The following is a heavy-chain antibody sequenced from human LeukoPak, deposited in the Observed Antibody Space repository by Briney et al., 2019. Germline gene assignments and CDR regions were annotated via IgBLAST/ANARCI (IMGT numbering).Heavy chain of an antibody. J-gene: IGHJ6*02. CDR3: ARDVILTGFMYYYGMDV. CDR2: IHYSGST. V-gene: IGHV4-59*01. D-gene: IGHD3-9*01. CDR1: GGSISTYY. Sequence: KSSETLSLTCTVSGGSISTYYWTWIRQPPGKGLEWIGYIHYSGSTNYNPSLKSRVTMSVDTSNNQFSLKLNSVTAADTAVYYCARDVILTGFMYYYGMDVWGQGTTVTVSS.